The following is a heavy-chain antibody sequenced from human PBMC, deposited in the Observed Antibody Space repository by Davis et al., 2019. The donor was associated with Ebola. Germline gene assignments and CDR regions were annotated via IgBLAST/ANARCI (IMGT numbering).Heavy chain of an antibody. J-gene: IGHJ4*02. CDR2: ISGSSGHI. Sequence: PGGSLRLSCAASGFTFDDYAMHWVRQTPGKGLQWVSGISGSSGHIGYADFVRGRFTISRDNAKNSLYLEMRSLRPEDTAIYYCAKDFGGPVDSWGQGTLVIVSS. D-gene: IGHD3-16*01. CDR3: AKDFGGPVDS. CDR1: GFTFDDYA. V-gene: IGHV3-9*01.